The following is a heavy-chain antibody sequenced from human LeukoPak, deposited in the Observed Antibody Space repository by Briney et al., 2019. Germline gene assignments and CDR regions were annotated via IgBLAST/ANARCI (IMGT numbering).Heavy chain of an antibody. CDR3: ARVGSSSKYYYYMDV. V-gene: IGHV3-48*04. D-gene: IGHD3-10*01. J-gene: IGHJ6*03. CDR2: ITSSGSTV. CDR1: GFTFSSYT. Sequence: QPGGSLRLSCAASGFTFSSYTMNWVRQAPGKGLEWVSYITSSGSTVYYADSVKGRFTTSRDNAKNSLYLQMQSPTAEDTAVYFCARVGSSSKYYYYMDVWGKGTTVTVSS.